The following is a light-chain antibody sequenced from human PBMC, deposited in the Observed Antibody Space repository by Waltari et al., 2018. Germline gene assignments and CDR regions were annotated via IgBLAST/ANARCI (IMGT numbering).Light chain of an antibody. CDR2: RAS. CDR1: QSVGTS. J-gene: IGKJ1*01. Sequence: EIVMTQSPASLSVSPGDRVTLSCRASQSVGTSLAWYQQGPGRAPRLLVYRASTRGSDIPARFSGSGSGTDFTLSISTLQSEDFAVYYCQQYDDWPRTFGQGTKVEIK. CDR3: QQYDDWPRT. V-gene: IGKV3-15*01.